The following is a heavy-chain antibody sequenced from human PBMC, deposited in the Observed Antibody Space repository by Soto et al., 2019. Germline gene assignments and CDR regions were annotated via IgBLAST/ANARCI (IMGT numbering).Heavy chain of an antibody. D-gene: IGHD3-10*01. V-gene: IGHV3-23*01. CDR3: AKDRGEYTSSPCDS. CDR1: GFTFSNSA. J-gene: IGHJ4*02. CDR2: ISGSGAST. Sequence: EVQLLESGGGLVQPGGSLRLSCAASGFTFSNSAMSWVRQAPGKGVEWVSVISGSGASTYYTDSVKGRFTISRDNSKNTLYLHMNSLRAEDAAVYYCAKDRGEYTSSPCDSWGQGTLVTVSS.